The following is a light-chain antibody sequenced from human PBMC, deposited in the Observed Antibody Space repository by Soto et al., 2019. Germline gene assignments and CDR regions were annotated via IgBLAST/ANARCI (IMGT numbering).Light chain of an antibody. Sequence: EIVMTQSPATLSVSPGERATLSCRASQSVSSNLAWYQQKPGQAPRLLIYGASTRATGIPARFSGSESGTEFTLTSSSRQSEDFAVYYCQQYNNWSWTFGQGTKVEIK. V-gene: IGKV3-15*01. J-gene: IGKJ1*01. CDR3: QQYNNWSWT. CDR2: GAS. CDR1: QSVSSN.